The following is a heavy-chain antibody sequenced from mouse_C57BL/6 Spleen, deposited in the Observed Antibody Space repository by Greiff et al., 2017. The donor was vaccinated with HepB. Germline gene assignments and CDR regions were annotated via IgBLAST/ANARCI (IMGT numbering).Heavy chain of an antibody. D-gene: IGHD1-1*01. J-gene: IGHJ3*01. CDR2: IYPGSGST. Sequence: VQLQQSGAELVKPGASVKMSCKASGYTFTSYWITWVKQRPGQGLEWIGDIYPGSGSTNYNEKFKSKATLTVDTSSSTAYMQLSSLTSEDSAVYYCARTGYYGSSSFAYWGQGTLVTVSA. V-gene: IGHV1-55*01. CDR1: GYTFTSYW. CDR3: ARTGYYGSSSFAY.